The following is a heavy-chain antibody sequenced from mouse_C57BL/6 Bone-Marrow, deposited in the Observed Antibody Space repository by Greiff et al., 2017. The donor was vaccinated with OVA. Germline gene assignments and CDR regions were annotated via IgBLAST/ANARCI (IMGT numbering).Heavy chain of an antibody. CDR1: GYTFTSYW. D-gene: IGHD2-5*01. CDR3: ARVEGYSNYYFDY. Sequence: QVQLQQPGAELVRPGSSVKLSCKASGYTFTSYWMHWVKQRPIQGLEWIGNIDPSDSETHYNQKFKDKATLTVDKSSSTAYMQHSSLTSEDSAVYYGARVEGYSNYYFDYWGQGTTLTVSS. CDR2: IDPSDSET. V-gene: IGHV1-52*01. J-gene: IGHJ2*01.